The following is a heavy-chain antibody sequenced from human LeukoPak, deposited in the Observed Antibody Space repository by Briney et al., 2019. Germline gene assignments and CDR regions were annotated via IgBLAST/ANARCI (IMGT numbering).Heavy chain of an antibody. CDR3: ARHYSGAYGLGY. D-gene: IGHD1-26*01. J-gene: IGHJ4*02. CDR2: ISSTSSTI. V-gene: IGHV3-48*01. CDR1: GLTFSSFG. Sequence: PGGSLRPSCAASGLTFSSFGMNWVRQAPGKGLEWISYISSTSSTIYYADSVKGRFTISRDSAKNSLYLQMNSLRAEDTAVYYCARHYSGAYGLGYWGQGTLVTVSS.